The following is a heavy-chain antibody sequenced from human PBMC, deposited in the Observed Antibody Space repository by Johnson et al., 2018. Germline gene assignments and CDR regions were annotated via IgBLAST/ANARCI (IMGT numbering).Heavy chain of an antibody. CDR2: VLKSGTT. CDR1: GFTFSSYA. J-gene: IGHJ3*01. Sequence: VQLVQSGGGLVQPGGSLRLSCAASGFTFSSYALSWVRQAPGKGMEWVSTVLKSGTTDDADSGKGRFSTSRDSSKKMLYLQMNTLGVEDTAMYYCARGHWLAIDVFNLWGQGTMVSVSS. V-gene: IGHV3-23*04. D-gene: IGHD6-19*01. CDR3: ARGHWLAIDVFNL.